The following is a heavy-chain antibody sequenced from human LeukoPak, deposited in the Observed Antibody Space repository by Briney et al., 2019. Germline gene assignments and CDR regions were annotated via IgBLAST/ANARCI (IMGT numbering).Heavy chain of an antibody. Sequence: GESLKISCKGCGYTFTSYGISWVRQAPGQGLEWMGWISAYNGNTNYAQKLQGRGTMTTDTSTSTAYMELRSLRSDDTAVYYCARGRITGTSFDYWGQGTLVTVSS. CDR1: GYTFTSYG. V-gene: IGHV1-18*01. J-gene: IGHJ4*02. CDR3: ARGRITGTSFDY. CDR2: ISAYNGNT. D-gene: IGHD1-20*01.